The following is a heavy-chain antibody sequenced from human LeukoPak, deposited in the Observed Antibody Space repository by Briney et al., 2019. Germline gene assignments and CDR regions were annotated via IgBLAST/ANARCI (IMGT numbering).Heavy chain of an antibody. CDR1: GFTFSSYW. Sequence: GGSLRLSCAASGFTFSSYWMSWVRQAPGKGLEWVANIKQDGSEKYYVDSVKGRFTISRDNAKNSLYLQMNSLRAEDTAVYYCARQKYYYDSSGYRYYYYGMDVWAKGPRSPSP. D-gene: IGHD3-22*01. CDR2: IKQDGSEK. CDR3: ARQKYYYDSSGYRYYYYGMDV. J-gene: IGHJ6*02. V-gene: IGHV3-7*01.